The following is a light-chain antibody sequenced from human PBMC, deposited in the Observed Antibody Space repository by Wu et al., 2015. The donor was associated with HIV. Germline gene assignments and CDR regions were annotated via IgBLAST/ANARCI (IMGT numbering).Light chain of an antibody. V-gene: IGKV3-11*01. CDR3: QQRSNWPIT. CDR1: QSVSSY. CDR2: DAS. Sequence: IVMTQSPATLSVSSGERATLSCRASQSVSSYLAWYQQKPGQAPRLLIYDASNRATGIPARFSGSGSGTDFTLTISSLEPEDFAVYYCQQRSNWPITFGQGTRLEIK. J-gene: IGKJ5*01.